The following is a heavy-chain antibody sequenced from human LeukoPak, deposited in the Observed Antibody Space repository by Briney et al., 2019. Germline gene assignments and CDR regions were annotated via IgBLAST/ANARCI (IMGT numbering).Heavy chain of an antibody. CDR1: GFAFSSDG. J-gene: IGHJ4*02. V-gene: IGHV3-30*18. CDR2: ISYHGTNK. Sequence: GGSLRLSCAASGFAFSSDGMHWVRQAPGKGLEWVAVISYHGTNKYYADSVKGRFTISRDDSKNTLYLQMNSLRTEDSAVYSCANGLGYGAEFDYWAEGPLVTLPS. CDR3: ANGLGYGAEFDY. D-gene: IGHD4-17*01.